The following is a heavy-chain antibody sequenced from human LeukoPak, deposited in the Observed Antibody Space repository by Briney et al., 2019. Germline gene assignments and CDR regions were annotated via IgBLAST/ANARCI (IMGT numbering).Heavy chain of an antibody. D-gene: IGHD3-22*01. J-gene: IGHJ3*02. CDR1: GGSFSGYY. V-gene: IGHV4-34*01. CDR3: ARGPYSYDSSGAFDI. CDR2: INLSGST. Sequence: PSETLSLTCAVYGGSFSGYYWSWIRQPPGKGLEWIGEINLSGSTNYNPSLKSRVTISVDTSKNQFSLKLSSVTAADTAVYFCARGPYSYDSSGAFDIWGQGTMVTVSS.